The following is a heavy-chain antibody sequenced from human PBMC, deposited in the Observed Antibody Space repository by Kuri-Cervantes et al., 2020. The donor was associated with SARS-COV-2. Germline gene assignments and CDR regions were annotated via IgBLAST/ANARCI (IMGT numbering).Heavy chain of an antibody. Sequence: GESLKISCAASGFSFSSYAVSWVRQAPGKGLEWVSVISGSGTGAYYADYVKGRFTISRDNSKNTLYLQMNSLRAEDTAVYFCAKDPTATTEYYYAMDVWGKGTTVTVSS. CDR1: GFSFSSYA. CDR2: ISGSGTGA. D-gene: IGHD1-7*01. J-gene: IGHJ6*04. CDR3: AKDPTATTEYYYAMDV. V-gene: IGHV3-23*01.